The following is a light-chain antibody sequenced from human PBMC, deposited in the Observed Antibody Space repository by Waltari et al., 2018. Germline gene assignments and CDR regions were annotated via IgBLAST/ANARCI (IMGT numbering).Light chain of an antibody. CDR3: QHYVRLPVT. Sequence: EIVLTQSPGTLSLSPGERATLSCRASQTVSRSLAWYQQKPGQSPRLLIYGASSRATGVPDRCSGSGSGTDFSLTISRLEPEDFVVYYCQHYVRLPVTFGQGTKVEIK. CDR1: QTVSRS. V-gene: IGKV3-20*01. CDR2: GAS. J-gene: IGKJ1*01.